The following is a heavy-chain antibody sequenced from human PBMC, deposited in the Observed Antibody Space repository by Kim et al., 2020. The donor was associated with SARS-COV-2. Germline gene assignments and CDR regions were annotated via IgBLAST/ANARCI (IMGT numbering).Heavy chain of an antibody. CDR2: INAGSGNT. V-gene: IGHV1-3*01. D-gene: IGHD3-3*01. J-gene: IGHJ4*01. Sequence: ASVKVSCKASGYTFSNYAMHWVRQAPGQRLEWMGWINAGSGNTEYSQKFQGRLIITRDTSASTAYMELSSLRSEDTAVYYCARGGAVLRFFDWLSSYFDY. CDR1: GYTFSNYA. CDR3: ARGGAVLRFFDWLSSYFDY.